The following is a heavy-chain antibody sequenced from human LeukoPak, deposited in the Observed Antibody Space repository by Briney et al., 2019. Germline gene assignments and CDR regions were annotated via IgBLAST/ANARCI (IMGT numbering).Heavy chain of an antibody. CDR3: ARNAYYYGSGSPLGY. CDR2: IKQDGSEK. Sequence: GGPLRLSWAASGFTFSSYWMSRVRPPPGKGREWVANIKQDGSEKYYVDSVKGRFTISRDNAKNSLYLQMNSLRAEDTAVYYCARNAYYYGSGSPLGYWGQGTLVTVSS. CDR1: GFTFSSYW. V-gene: IGHV3-7*01. D-gene: IGHD3-10*01. J-gene: IGHJ4*02.